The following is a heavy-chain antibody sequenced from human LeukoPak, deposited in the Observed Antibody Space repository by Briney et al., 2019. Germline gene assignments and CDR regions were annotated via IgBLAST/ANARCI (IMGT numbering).Heavy chain of an antibody. Sequence: GGSLRLSCAASGFTFSSYSMNWARQAPGKGLEWVSYISSSSSTIYYADSVKGRFTISRDNAKNSLYLQMNSLRAEDTAVYYCARDSIVLMVYAIHFDYWGQGTLVTVSS. V-gene: IGHV3-48*01. CDR3: ARDSIVLMVYAIHFDY. J-gene: IGHJ4*02. D-gene: IGHD2-8*01. CDR2: ISSSSSTI. CDR1: GFTFSSYS.